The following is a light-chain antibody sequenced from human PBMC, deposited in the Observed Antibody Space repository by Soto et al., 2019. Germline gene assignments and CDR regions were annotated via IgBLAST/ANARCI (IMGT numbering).Light chain of an antibody. CDR3: QSADSSGTYVV. CDR2: KDS. J-gene: IGLJ2*01. CDR1: ALPKQY. Sequence: SSALTQPPSVSVSPGQTARITCSGAALPKQYAYWYPQKPGQAPVLVIYKDSESPSGIPERFSGSSSGTTVTLTISGVQAEDEAEYYCQSADSSGTYVVFGGGTKLTVL. V-gene: IGLV3-25*03.